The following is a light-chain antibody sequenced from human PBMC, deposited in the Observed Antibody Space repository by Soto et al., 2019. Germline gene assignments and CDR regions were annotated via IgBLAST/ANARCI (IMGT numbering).Light chain of an antibody. CDR3: QSYDSSLSGSRV. Sequence: QSVLTQPPSVSGAPGQRVTISCTGRSSNIGAGSDVHWYQQLPGTAPKLLIYGNSNRPSGVPDRFSGAKSGTSASLAINGLQAEDEADYYCQSYDSSLSGSRVFGTGTKVTVL. V-gene: IGLV1-40*01. CDR2: GNS. J-gene: IGLJ1*01. CDR1: SSNIGAGSD.